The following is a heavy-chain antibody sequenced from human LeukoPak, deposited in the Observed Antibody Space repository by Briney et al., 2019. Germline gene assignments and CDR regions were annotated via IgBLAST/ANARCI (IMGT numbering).Heavy chain of an antibody. J-gene: IGHJ4*02. V-gene: IGHV4-59*08. CDR1: GGSISSYY. D-gene: IGHD3-10*01. Sequence: SETLSLTCTVSGGSISSYYWSLTRQPPGKGLEWIGHIYYSGSTNYNPSLKSRVTISVDTSKNQFSLKLSAVTAADTAVYYCARHEFDSGSLPYFDYWGQGILVTVSS. CDR2: IYYSGST. CDR3: ARHEFDSGSLPYFDY.